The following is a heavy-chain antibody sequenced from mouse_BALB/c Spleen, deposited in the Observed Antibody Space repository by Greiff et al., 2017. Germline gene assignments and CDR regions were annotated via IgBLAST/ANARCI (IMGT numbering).Heavy chain of an antibody. CDR1: GYTFTSYN. J-gene: IGHJ2*01. D-gene: IGHD1-2*01. V-gene: IGHV1-12*01. CDR3: ARWGIPYYYGYYFDY. Sequence: LQQPGAELVKPGASVKMSCKASGYTFTSYNMHWVKQTPGQGLEWIGAIYPGNGDTSYNQKFKGKATLTADKSSSTAYMQLSSLTSEDSAVYYCARWGIPYYYGYYFDYWGQGTTLTVSS. CDR2: IYPGNGDT.